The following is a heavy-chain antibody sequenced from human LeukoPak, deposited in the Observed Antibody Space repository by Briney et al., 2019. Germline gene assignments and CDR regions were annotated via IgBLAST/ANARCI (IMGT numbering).Heavy chain of an antibody. V-gene: IGHV3-21*01. CDR2: ISSSSSYN. J-gene: IGHJ6*03. CDR3: ARHERIAAAGTRGSPHYYYYMEV. D-gene: IGHD6-13*01. Sequence: GGSLTLSCAASGFSFSSYCLNWVRQAPGKGLEGVSFISSSSSYNYYADSVKGRFTTSRDNAKNSLYLQMNSLRAEDTAVYYCARHERIAAAGTRGSPHYYYYMEVWGKGTTVTVSS. CDR1: GFSFSSYC.